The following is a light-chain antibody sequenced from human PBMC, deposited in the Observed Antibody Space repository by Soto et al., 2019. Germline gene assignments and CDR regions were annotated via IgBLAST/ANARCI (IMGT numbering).Light chain of an antibody. CDR1: SSDVGGYNY. CDR3: SSYTTSNTRQIV. CDR2: DVS. J-gene: IGLJ1*01. V-gene: IGLV2-14*01. Sequence: QSALTQPASVSGSPGQSITISCNGTSSDVGGYNYVSWYQQHPGKAPKFMIYDVSNRPSGVSNRFSGSKSGNTASLTISGLQAEDEADYYCSSYTTSNTRQIVFGTGTQLTVL.